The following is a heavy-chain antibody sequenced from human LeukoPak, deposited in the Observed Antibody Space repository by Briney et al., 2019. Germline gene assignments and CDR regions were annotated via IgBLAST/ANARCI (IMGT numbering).Heavy chain of an antibody. J-gene: IGHJ6*03. CDR2: IYTSGST. CDR3: ARERHLGYYYYYYMDV. V-gene: IGHV4-4*07. CDR1: GGSISSYY. Sequence: PSETLSLTCTVSGGSISSYYWSWIRQPAGKGLEWIGRIYTSGSTNYNPSLKSRVTMSVDTSKNQFPLKLSSVTAADTAVYYCARERHLGYYYYYYMDVWGKGTTVTVSS.